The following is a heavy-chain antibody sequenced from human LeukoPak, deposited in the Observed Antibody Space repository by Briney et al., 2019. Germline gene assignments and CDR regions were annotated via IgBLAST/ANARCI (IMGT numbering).Heavy chain of an antibody. CDR3: ARGGTMMDQLMDY. Sequence: GGSLRLSCAASGFTFSSYWMSWVRQAPGKGLEWVANIKQDGSAKGYVDSVKGRFTISRDNAKNSLYLQMNSLRVEDTAVYYCARGGTMMDQLMDYWGQGTLVTVSS. CDR2: IKQDGSAK. CDR1: GFTFSSYW. J-gene: IGHJ4*02. D-gene: IGHD2-2*01. V-gene: IGHV3-7*03.